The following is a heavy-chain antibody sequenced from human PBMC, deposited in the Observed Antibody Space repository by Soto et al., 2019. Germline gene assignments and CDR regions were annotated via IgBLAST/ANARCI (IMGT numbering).Heavy chain of an antibody. CDR3: ARDEGSHGFDS. J-gene: IGHJ4*02. V-gene: IGHV1-18*04. CDR2: VSGYNGNT. CDR1: GYTFINYG. D-gene: IGHD6-13*01. Sequence: QARLVQSGPEMKKPGASVKVSCKASGYTFINYGVSWVRQAPGQGLEWLGWVSGYNGNTNYAQTVRGRVTMTTDTSTSTAYRELRTLKSDDTAVYYCARDEGSHGFDSWGQGTLVTVSS.